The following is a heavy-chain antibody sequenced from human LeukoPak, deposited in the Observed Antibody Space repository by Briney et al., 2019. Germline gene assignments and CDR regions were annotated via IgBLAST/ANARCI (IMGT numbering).Heavy chain of an antibody. D-gene: IGHD6-6*01. CDR1: GYTFTGYY. CDR2: INPNSGGT. CDR3: ARDLLGYIAAGY. Sequence: ASVKVSCKASGYTFTGYYMHWERQAPGQGLERMGWINPNSGGTNYAQKFQGRVTMTRDTSISTAYMELSRLRSDDTAVYYCARDLLGYIAAGYWGQGTLVTVSS. J-gene: IGHJ4*02. V-gene: IGHV1-2*02.